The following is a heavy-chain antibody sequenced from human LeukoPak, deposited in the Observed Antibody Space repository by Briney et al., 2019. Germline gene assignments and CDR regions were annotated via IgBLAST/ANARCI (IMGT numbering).Heavy chain of an antibody. CDR1: GFTFSSYW. CDR3: ARTHKSSEVPAAMIYFQY. Sequence: GGSLRLSCAASGFTFSSYWMSWVRQAPGKGLEWVANIKQDGSEKYYVDSVKGRFTISRDNAKNSLYLQMNSLRAEDTAVYYCARTHKSSEVPAAMIYFQYWGQGTLVTVSS. J-gene: IGHJ1*01. D-gene: IGHD2-2*01. V-gene: IGHV3-7*01. CDR2: IKQDGSEK.